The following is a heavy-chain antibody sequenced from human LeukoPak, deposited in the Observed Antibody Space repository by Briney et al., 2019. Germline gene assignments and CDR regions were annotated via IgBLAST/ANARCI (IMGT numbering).Heavy chain of an antibody. J-gene: IGHJ6*02. CDR2: ISGSGSDL. Sequence: GGSLRLSCVACGFSFSDYCMSWIRQAPGRGQEWISYISGSGSDLYYADSVKGRFTISRDNANNSLYLQMNSLRAEDTAVYYCARSIGYYYTMDVWGQGSTVTVSS. V-gene: IGHV3-11*01. CDR3: ARSIGYYYTMDV. D-gene: IGHD3-22*01. CDR1: GFSFSDYC.